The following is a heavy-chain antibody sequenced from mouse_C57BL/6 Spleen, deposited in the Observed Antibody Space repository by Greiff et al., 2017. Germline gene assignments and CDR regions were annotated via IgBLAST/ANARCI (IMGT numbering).Heavy chain of an antibody. J-gene: IGHJ4*01. V-gene: IGHV1-64*01. Sequence: QVQLQQPGAELVKPGASVKLSCKASGYTFTSYWMHWVKQRTGQGLEWIGMIHPNSGSTNYNEKFKSKATLTVDKSSSTAYMQLSSLTSEDSAVYYCARSENDGQGDYWGQGTSVTVSS. CDR1: GYTFTSYW. D-gene: IGHD2-3*01. CDR2: IHPNSGST. CDR3: ARSENDGQGDY.